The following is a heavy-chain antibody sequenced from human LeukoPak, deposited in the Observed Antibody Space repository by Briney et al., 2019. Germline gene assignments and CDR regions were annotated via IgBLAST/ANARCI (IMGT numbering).Heavy chain of an antibody. CDR3: ARCTASCYANAFDV. D-gene: IGHD2-2*01. CDR1: GFTFKNNA. V-gene: IGHV3-23*01. CDR2: INGGGDDT. Sequence: GGSLRLSCAASGFTFKNNAMTWVRQAPGKGLEWVSAINGGGDDTEYADSVKGRFTISRANSKNTLYLQMNSLRPEDTAAYYCARCTASCYANAFDVWGQGTLLTVSS. J-gene: IGHJ3*01.